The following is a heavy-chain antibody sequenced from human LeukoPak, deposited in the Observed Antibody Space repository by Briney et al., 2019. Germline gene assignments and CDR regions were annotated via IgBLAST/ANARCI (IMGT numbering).Heavy chain of an antibody. CDR3: ARDRANYHTID. CDR2: INPNSGGT. CDR1: GYTFTSYY. J-gene: IGHJ4*02. V-gene: IGHV1-2*02. Sequence: ASVKVSCKASGYTFTSYYMHWVRQAPGQGLEWMGWINPNSGGTNYAQKFQGRVTMTRDTSISTAYMELSSLRSDDTAVYYCARDRANYHTIDWGQGTLVAVSS. D-gene: IGHD5-24*01.